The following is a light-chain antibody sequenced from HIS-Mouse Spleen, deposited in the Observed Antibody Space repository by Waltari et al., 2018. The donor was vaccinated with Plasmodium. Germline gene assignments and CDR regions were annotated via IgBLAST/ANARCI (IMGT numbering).Light chain of an antibody. CDR3: QQANSFSIT. V-gene: IGKV1-12*01. CDR1: QGISSW. J-gene: IGKJ5*01. Sequence: DIQMTQSPSSVYASVGDRVTLTCRASQGISSWLALYQQKPGKAPKLLIYAASSLQSGVPSRFSGSGAGTDFTLTISSLQPEDFATYYCQQANSFSITFGQGTRLEIK. CDR2: AAS.